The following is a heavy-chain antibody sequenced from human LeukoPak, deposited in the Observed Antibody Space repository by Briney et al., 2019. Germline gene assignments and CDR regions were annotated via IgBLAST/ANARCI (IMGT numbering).Heavy chain of an antibody. CDR2: ISGSGGSA. J-gene: IGHJ4*02. D-gene: IGHD2-2*01. CDR3: ASVLGYCSRTTCYALLGESVY. Sequence: PGGSLRLTCAASGFTFSSYAMSWVRQAPGKGLEWVSTISGSGGSADYADSVKGRFTMSRDNSKNTLYLQMNSLRAEDTAVYYCASVLGYCSRTTCYALLGESVYWGQGTLVTVSS. CDR1: GFTFSSYA. V-gene: IGHV3-23*01.